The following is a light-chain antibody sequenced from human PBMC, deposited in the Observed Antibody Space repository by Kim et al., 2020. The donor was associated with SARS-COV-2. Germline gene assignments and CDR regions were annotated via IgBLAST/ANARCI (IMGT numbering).Light chain of an antibody. CDR2: AAS. Sequence: ASTGDRVPITWRASQGISSYLAWYQQKPGKAPKLLIYAASTLQSGVPSRFSGSGSGTDFTLTISCLQSEDFATYYCQQYYSYPPTFGQGTKVDIK. J-gene: IGKJ1*01. CDR3: QQYYSYPPT. CDR1: QGISSY. V-gene: IGKV1-8*01.